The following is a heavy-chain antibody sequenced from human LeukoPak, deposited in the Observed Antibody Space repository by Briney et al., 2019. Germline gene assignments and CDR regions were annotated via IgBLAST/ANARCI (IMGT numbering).Heavy chain of an antibody. CDR1: GFTFSSYW. V-gene: IGHV3-74*01. J-gene: IGHJ3*02. CDR2: INSDGSST. D-gene: IGHD3-10*01. CDR3: AKGVRITMVRGAFDI. Sequence: PGGSLRLSCAASGFTFSSYWMHWVRQAPGKGLVWVSRINSDGSSTSYADSVKGRFTISRDNAKNSLYLQMNSLRAEDTALYYCAKGVRITMVRGAFDIWGQGTMVTVSS.